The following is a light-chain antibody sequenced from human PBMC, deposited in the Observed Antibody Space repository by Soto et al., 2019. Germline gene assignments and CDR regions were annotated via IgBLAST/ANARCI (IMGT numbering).Light chain of an antibody. CDR3: HQGYSTPT. J-gene: IGKJ4*02. CDR2: AAS. Sequence: DIQMTQSPSSLSASVGDRVTITCRASQSISGHLNWYQQKPGKAPKLLIYAASTLQSEVPSTFSGSGSGADFTLTITSLQPADFATYYCHQGYSTPTLGGGTKVEIK. CDR1: QSISGH. V-gene: IGKV1-39*01.